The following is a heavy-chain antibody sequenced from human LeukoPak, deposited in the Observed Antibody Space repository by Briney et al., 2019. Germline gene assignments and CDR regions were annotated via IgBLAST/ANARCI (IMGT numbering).Heavy chain of an antibody. V-gene: IGHV4-61*02. CDR3: ARGATYYYMDV. CDR1: GGSISSGSYY. Sequence: SETLSLTCTVSGGSISSGSYYWSWIRQPAGKGLEWIGRIYTSGSTNYNPSLKSRVTISVDTSKNQFSLKLSSVTAADTAVYFCARGATYYYMDVWGKGTTVTVSS. J-gene: IGHJ6*03. CDR2: IYTSGST.